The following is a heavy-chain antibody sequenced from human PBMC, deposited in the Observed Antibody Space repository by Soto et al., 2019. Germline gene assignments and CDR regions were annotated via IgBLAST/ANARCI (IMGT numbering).Heavy chain of an antibody. CDR3: AREGGPGYYDSSGSGLGWFDP. CDR1: GGTFSSYA. CDR2: IIPTFGTA. Sequence: GASVKVSCKASGGTFSSYAISWVRQAPGQGLEWMGGIIPTFGTANYAQKFQGRVTITADKSTSTAYMELSSLRSEDTAVYYCAREGGPGYYDSSGSGLGWFDPWGQGTLVTVSS. D-gene: IGHD3-22*01. J-gene: IGHJ5*02. V-gene: IGHV1-69*06.